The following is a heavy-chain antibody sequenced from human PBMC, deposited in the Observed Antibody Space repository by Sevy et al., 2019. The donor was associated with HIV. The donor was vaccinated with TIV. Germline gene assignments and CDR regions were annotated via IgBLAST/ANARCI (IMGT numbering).Heavy chain of an antibody. CDR1: GFTFSSYA. Sequence: GGSLRLSCAASGFTFSSYAMHWVRQAPGKGLEWVAGISYDGSNKYYADSVKGRFTISRDKSKNTLYLQMNSLRAEDTAVYYCARVGGDYVWGSYRVWGQGTLVTVSS. V-gene: IGHV3-30-3*01. CDR2: ISYDGSNK. J-gene: IGHJ4*02. D-gene: IGHD3-16*02. CDR3: ARVGGDYVWGSYRV.